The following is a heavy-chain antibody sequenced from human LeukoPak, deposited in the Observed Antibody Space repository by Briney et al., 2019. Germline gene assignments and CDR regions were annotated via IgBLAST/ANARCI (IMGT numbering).Heavy chain of an antibody. CDR2: ISPDKGKT. J-gene: IGHJ4*02. CDR3: ARDWGSERIIADY. V-gene: IGHV1-18*01. D-gene: IGHD2/OR15-2a*01. CDR1: GYSFTTYG. Sequence: ASVKVSCKSSGYSFTTYGISWLRQAPGQGLEWMGWISPDKGKTDYAQKYQGRVTMTTDTSTRTAYMELRDLRFADTTVYFCARDWGSERIIADYWGQGTLVTVS.